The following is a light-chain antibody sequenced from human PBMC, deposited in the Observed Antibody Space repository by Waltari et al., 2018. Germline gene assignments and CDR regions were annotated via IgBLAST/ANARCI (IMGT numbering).Light chain of an antibody. CDR3: QQYNTHSRK. CDR2: EAS. CDR1: QSISNW. J-gene: IGKJ4*02. Sequence: DIKLTQSPSILSASVGDSVTPTCRPSQSISNWLAWYPQKPGGAPKHLIYEASTLENGVPSRFSGSGSGTEFTLIISSLQPDDVATYYCQQYNTHSRKFGRGTRVEIK. V-gene: IGKV1-5*03.